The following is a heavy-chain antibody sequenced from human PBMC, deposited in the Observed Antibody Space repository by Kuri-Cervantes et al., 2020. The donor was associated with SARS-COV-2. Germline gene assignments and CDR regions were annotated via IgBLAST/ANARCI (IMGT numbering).Heavy chain of an antibody. CDR1: WFTFSSYS. J-gene: IGHJ5*02. CDR2: ISSSSSYI. Sequence: GESLKISCASSWFTFSSYSMNWVRQAPGKGLEWVSSISSSSSYIYYADSVKGRFTISRDNAKNSLYLQMNSLRAEDTAVYYCERDEAGWYGDNWFDPWGQGTLVTVSS. V-gene: IGHV3-21*01. D-gene: IGHD6-19*01. CDR3: ERDEAGWYGDNWFDP.